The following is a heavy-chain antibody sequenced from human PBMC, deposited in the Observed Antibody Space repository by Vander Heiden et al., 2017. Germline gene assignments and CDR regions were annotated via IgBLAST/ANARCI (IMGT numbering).Heavy chain of an antibody. V-gene: IGHV3-73*01. D-gene: IGHD4-17*01. CDR1: GFTFSAST. Sequence: EVPLVASGGGLVQTGGSLKLSCAASGFTFSASTMHWVRQASGRGLEWVGRIRSKINSYATTYAASVKGRFTISRDDSKNTAYLQMKSLKTEDTAMYYCTRRPYGDYVEGGYWGQGTLVTVSS. J-gene: IGHJ4*02. CDR2: IRSKINSYAT. CDR3: TRRPYGDYVEGGY.